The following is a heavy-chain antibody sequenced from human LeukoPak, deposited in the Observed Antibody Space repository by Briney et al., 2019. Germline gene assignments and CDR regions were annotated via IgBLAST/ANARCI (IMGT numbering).Heavy chain of an antibody. CDR2: INPSGGST. V-gene: IGHV1-46*01. J-gene: IGHJ3*02. CDR1: GYTFTSYY. D-gene: IGHD6-6*01. CDR3: ARGSAGDIAAQKGDAFDI. Sequence: ASVKVSCKASGYTFTSYYMHWVRQAPGQGLEWMGIINPSGGSTSYAQKFQGRVTMTRDMSTSTVYMELSSLRSEDTAVYYCARGSAGDIAAQKGDAFDIWGQGTMVTVSS.